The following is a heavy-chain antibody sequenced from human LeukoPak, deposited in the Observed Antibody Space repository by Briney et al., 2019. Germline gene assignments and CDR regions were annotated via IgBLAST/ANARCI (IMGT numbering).Heavy chain of an antibody. V-gene: IGHV1-46*01. D-gene: IGHD6-13*01. CDR3: ARDSSRDYYYMDV. J-gene: IGHJ6*03. Sequence: GASVKVSCKASGYTFTSYDINWVRQATGQGLEWMGIINPSGGSTSYAQKFQGRVTMTRDTSTSTVYMELSSLRSEDTAVYYCARDSSRDYYYMDVWGKGTTVTISS. CDR1: GYTFTSYD. CDR2: INPSGGST.